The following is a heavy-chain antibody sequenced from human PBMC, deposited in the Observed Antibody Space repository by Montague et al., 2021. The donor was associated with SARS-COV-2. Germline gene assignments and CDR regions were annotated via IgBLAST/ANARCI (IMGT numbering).Heavy chain of an antibody. CDR3: ARHSDHSSRVDS. CDR2: VYYRGNT. Sequence: SETLSLTCTVSGGSISSYYWTWIRQPPGKGLEWIGYVYYRGNTYYNPSLRGRVTVSVDTSSNHFSLTLSSVTAADTAIYYCARHSDHSSRVDSWGQGTLVTVSS. V-gene: IGHV4-59*08. CDR1: GGSISSYY. D-gene: IGHD5-18*01. J-gene: IGHJ4*02.